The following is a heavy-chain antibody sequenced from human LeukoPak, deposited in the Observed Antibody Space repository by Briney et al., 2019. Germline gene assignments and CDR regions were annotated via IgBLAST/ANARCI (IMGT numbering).Heavy chain of an antibody. V-gene: IGHV3-21*05. CDR2: ISSGSTFT. CDR1: GLTFSGYS. D-gene: IGHD6-13*01. CDR3: ARGRGHSSNWDFDY. Sequence: PGGSLRLSCAVSGLTFSGYSMNWVRQAPGQGLEWVSFISSGSTFTYYADSVKGRFTISRDNAKNSLYLQMDSLRAEDTAVYYCARGRGHSSNWDFDYWGQGTLVTVSS. J-gene: IGHJ4*02.